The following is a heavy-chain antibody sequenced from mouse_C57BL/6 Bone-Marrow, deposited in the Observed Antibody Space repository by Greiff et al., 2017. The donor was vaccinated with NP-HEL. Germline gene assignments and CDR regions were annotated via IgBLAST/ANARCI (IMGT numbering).Heavy chain of an antibody. V-gene: IGHV1-69*01. Sequence: QVQLQQPGAELVMPGASVKLSCKASGYTFTSYWMHWVKQRPGQGLEWIGEIDPSDSSTNYNQKFKGKSTLTVDNSSSTAYMKLSSLTAEDFAVYYCAREACMTPVVAYYFDYWGQGTTLTGSS. J-gene: IGHJ2*01. CDR2: IDPSDSST. CDR1: GYTFTSYW. CDR3: AREACMTPVVAYYFDY. D-gene: IGHD1-1*01.